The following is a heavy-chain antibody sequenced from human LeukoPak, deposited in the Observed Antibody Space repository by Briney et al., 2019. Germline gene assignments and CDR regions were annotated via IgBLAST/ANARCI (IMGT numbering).Heavy chain of an antibody. Sequence: AASVKVSCKASGGTFSSYAISWVRQAPGQGLEWMGGIIPIFGTANYAQKLQGRVTITADKSTSTAYMELSSLRSEDTAVYYCARGGGYDFYYYYYMDVWGKGTTVTVSS. CDR3: ARGGGYDFYYYYYMDV. CDR1: GGTFSSYA. D-gene: IGHD5-12*01. J-gene: IGHJ6*03. V-gene: IGHV1-69*06. CDR2: IIPIFGTA.